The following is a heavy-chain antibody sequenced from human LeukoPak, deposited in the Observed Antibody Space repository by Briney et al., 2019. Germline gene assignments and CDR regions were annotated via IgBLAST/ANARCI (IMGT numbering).Heavy chain of an antibody. D-gene: IGHD2-15*01. Sequence: SETLSLTCTVSGGSISSGSYYWGWIRQPPGNGLEWIGSIYYSGSTCYNPSLKTRVTISVDTSKNQFSLKLSSVTAADTAVYYCARHRGTVVAATIDYWGQGTLVTVSS. CDR1: GGSISSGSYY. CDR3: ARHRGTVVAATIDY. CDR2: IYYSGST. J-gene: IGHJ4*02. V-gene: IGHV4-39*01.